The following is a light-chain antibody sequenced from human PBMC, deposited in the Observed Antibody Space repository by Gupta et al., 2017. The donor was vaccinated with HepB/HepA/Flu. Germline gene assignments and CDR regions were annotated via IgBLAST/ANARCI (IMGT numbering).Light chain of an antibody. CDR3: NSRDNSGNHQF. CDR1: ILRSYF. J-gene: IGLJ1*01. CDR2: GKN. V-gene: IGLV3-19*01. Sequence: SSELTQDPAVSVALGQTVRITCQGDILRSYFASWYQQKPGKAPVVVIYGKNNRPSGIPDRFSGSGSGNIASLTITGAQAEDEADYYCNSRDNSGNHQFFGPGTKVTVL.